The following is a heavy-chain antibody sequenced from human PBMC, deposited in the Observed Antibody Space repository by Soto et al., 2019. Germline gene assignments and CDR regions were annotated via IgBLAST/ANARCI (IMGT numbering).Heavy chain of an antibody. CDR3: TIDGVVVVTAIIY. CDR1: GFTFGDYA. D-gene: IGHD2-21*02. CDR2: IRSKAYGGTT. V-gene: IGHV3-49*03. Sequence: GGSLRLSCTASGFTFGDYAMSWFRQAPGKGLEWVGFIRSKAYGGTTEYAASVKGRFTISRDDSKSIAYLQMNSLKTEDTAVYYCTIDGVVVVTAIIYWGQGTLVTVSS. J-gene: IGHJ4*02.